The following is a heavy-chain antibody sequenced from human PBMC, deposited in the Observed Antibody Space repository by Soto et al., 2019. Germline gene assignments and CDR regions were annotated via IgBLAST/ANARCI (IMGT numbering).Heavy chain of an antibody. CDR3: ARLSIVVVPAAIEEYYYGMEV. D-gene: IGHD2-2*02. Sequence: PGESLKISCKGSGYSFTSYWIGWVRQMPGKGLEWMGIIYPGDSDTRYSPSFQGQVTISADKSISTAYLQWSSLKASDTAMYYCARLSIVVVPAAIEEYYYGMEVWGQGTTVTVS. CDR2: IYPGDSDT. J-gene: IGHJ6*02. V-gene: IGHV5-51*01. CDR1: GYSFTSYW.